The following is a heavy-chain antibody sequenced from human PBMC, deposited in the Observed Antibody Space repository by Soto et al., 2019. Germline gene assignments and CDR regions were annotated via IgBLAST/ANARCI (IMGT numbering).Heavy chain of an antibody. CDR1: GGTFSSYA. Sequence: QVQLVQSGAEVKKPGSSVKVSCKASGGTFSSYAISWVRQAPGQGLEWMGGIIPIFGTANYAQKFQGRVTITADESTSTAYMELSSLRSEDTAVYYCVSPLRVAARLPPVRYYYYGMDVWGQGTTVTVSS. CDR2: IIPIFGTA. D-gene: IGHD6-6*01. J-gene: IGHJ6*02. CDR3: VSPLRVAARLPPVRYYYYGMDV. V-gene: IGHV1-69*01.